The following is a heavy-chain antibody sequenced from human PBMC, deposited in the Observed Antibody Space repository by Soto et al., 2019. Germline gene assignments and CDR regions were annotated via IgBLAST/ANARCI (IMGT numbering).Heavy chain of an antibody. CDR2: IFRDGST. V-gene: IGHV4-38-2*02. CDR3: ARDHVDPFYTLDV. J-gene: IGHJ6*02. D-gene: IGHD2-21*01. CDR1: GGSISSGYY. Sequence: SETLSLTCAVSGGSISSGYYWSWIRQPPGKGLEWIGRIFRDGSTSYNPSLKSRVIISVDTSKNRFSLKLTSMTAADTAIYYCARDHVDPFYTLDVWGQGTTVTVSS.